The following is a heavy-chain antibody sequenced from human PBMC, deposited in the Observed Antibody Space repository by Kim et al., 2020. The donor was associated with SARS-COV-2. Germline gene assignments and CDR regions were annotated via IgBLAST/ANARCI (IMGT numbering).Heavy chain of an antibody. CDR2: INHSGST. J-gene: IGHJ5*02. CDR3: ARAPNVHSSGRRWFDP. CDR1: GGSFSGYY. Sequence: SETLSLTCAVYGGSFSGYYWSWIRQPPGKGLEWIGEINHSGSTNYNPSLKSRVTISVDTSKNQFSLKLSSVTAADTAVYYCARAPNVHSSGRRWFDPWGQGTLVTVSS. D-gene: IGHD3-22*01. V-gene: IGHV4-34*01.